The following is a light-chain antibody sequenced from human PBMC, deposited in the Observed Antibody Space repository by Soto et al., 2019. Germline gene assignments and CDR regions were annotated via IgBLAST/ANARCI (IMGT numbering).Light chain of an antibody. CDR1: QGISSA. J-gene: IGKJ4*01. CDR3: QQFKDYPLT. CDR2: DAS. V-gene: IGKV1D-13*01. Sequence: AIQLTQSPSSLSAYVGDRVTITCRASQGISSALAWYQQKAGQAPKLLIFDASSLESGVPSRFSGSGSGTDFTLTISSLQPEDFATYYCQQFKDYPLTFGGGTKVEIK.